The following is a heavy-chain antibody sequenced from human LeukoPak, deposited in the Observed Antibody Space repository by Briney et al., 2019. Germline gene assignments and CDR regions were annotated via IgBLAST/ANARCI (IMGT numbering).Heavy chain of an antibody. D-gene: IGHD3-22*01. V-gene: IGHV3-30*18. CDR1: GFTFSSYG. J-gene: IGHJ1*01. CDR2: ISYDGSNK. CDR3: AKESFYDSGGYFLEYFQH. Sequence: PGGSLRLSCAASGFTFSSYGMHWVRQAPGKGLEWVAVISYDGSNKYYADSVKGRFTISRDNSRNTLYLQMNSLRAEDTAVYYCAKESFYDSGGYFLEYFQHWGQGTLVTVSS.